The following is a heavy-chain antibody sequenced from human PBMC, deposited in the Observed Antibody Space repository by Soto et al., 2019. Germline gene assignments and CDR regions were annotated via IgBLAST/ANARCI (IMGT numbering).Heavy chain of an antibody. CDR2: IYYSGST. CDR3: ARVRYGDYNFDY. CDR1: GGSISSGDYY. Sequence: SETLSLTCTVSGGSISSGDYYWSWIRQPPGKGLEWIGYIYYSGSTYYNLSLKSRVTISVDTSKNQFSLKLSSVTAADTAVYYCARVRYGDYNFDYWGQGTLVTAPQ. D-gene: IGHD4-17*01. V-gene: IGHV4-30-4*01. J-gene: IGHJ4*02.